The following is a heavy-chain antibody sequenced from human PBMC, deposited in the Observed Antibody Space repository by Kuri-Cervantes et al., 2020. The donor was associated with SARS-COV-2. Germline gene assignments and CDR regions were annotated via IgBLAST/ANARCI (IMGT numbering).Heavy chain of an antibody. J-gene: IGHJ6*03. CDR3: AREYYDFWSGNYYMDV. Sequence: SETLSLTCTVSGGSISSYYWSWIRQPAGKGLEWIGRIYTSGSTNYNPSLKSRVTMSVDTSKNQFSLKLSSVTAADTAVYYCAREYYDFWSGNYYMDVWGKGTTVTVSS. CDR1: GGSISSYY. D-gene: IGHD3-3*01. V-gene: IGHV4-4*07. CDR2: IYTSGST.